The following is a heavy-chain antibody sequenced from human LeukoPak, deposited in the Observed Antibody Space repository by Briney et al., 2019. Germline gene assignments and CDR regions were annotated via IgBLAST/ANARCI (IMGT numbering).Heavy chain of an antibody. CDR1: GFTFSSYA. V-gene: IGHV3-30-3*01. Sequence: GGSRRVSCAASGFTFSSYAMHWVRQPPGKGLEWVAVISYDGIKKYYADSVKGRFTISRDDSKNTLYLQMNSLRAEDTAVFYCARDGGYYDYIPGYWGQGTLVTVSS. CDR2: ISYDGIKK. CDR3: ARDGGYYDYIPGY. J-gene: IGHJ4*02. D-gene: IGHD3-22*01.